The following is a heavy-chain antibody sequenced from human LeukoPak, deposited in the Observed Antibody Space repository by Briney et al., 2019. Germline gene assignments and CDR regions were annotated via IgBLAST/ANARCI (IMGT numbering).Heavy chain of an antibody. D-gene: IGHD6-13*01. V-gene: IGHV3-53*04. CDR1: GFTVSSNY. Sequence: GGSLRLSCAASGFTVSSNYMSWVRQAPGKGLEWVSVIYSGGSTYYADSVKGRSTISRHNSKNTLYLQMNSLRAEDTAVYYCARLIAAADHFDYWGEGTLVTVSS. CDR2: IYSGGST. CDR3: ARLIAAADHFDY. J-gene: IGHJ4*02.